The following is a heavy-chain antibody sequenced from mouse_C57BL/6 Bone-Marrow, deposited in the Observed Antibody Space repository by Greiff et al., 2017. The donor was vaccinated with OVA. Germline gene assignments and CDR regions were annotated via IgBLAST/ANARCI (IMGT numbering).Heavy chain of an antibody. J-gene: IGHJ4*01. Sequence: VKLVESGAELVKPGASVKISCKASGYAFSSYWMNWVKQRPGTGLEWIGQIYPGDGDTNYNGKFKGKATLTADKSSSTAYMQLSSLTSEDSAVYFCARTTVVATDYAMDYWGQGTSVTVSS. CDR1: GYAFSSYW. V-gene: IGHV1-80*01. D-gene: IGHD1-1*01. CDR3: ARTTVVATDYAMDY. CDR2: IYPGDGDT.